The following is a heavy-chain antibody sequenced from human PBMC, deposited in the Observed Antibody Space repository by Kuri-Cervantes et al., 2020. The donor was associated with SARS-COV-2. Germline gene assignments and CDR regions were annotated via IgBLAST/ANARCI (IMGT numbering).Heavy chain of an antibody. Sequence: ASVKVSCKASGYTFTSYDINWVRQATGQGLEWMGWMNPNSGNTGYAQKFQGRVTMTRNTSISTAYMELSSLRSEDTAVYYCARGGVTMIVVVKDAFDIWGQGTMVTVSS. D-gene: IGHD3-22*01. J-gene: IGHJ3*02. CDR3: ARGGVTMIVVVKDAFDI. V-gene: IGHV1-8*02. CDR2: MNPNSGNT. CDR1: GYTFTSYD.